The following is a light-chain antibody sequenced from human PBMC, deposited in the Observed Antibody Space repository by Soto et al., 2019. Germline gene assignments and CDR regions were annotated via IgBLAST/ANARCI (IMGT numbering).Light chain of an antibody. CDR3: QQTYTTPEIT. J-gene: IGKJ5*01. CDR2: GAS. CDR1: QSVSSN. V-gene: IGKV3D-15*01. Sequence: ENVMTQSPATLSVSPGERATLSCRASQSVSSNLAWYQQKPGQAPRLLIYGASNRATGIPDRFSGSGSGTDFTLTISSLQPEDFAIYYCQQTYTTPEITFGQGTRLEI.